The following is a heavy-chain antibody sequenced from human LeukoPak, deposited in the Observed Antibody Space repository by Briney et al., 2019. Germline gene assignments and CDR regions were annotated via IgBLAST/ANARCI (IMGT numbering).Heavy chain of an antibody. J-gene: IGHJ4*02. CDR3: AKGLDSSAYYYFDY. V-gene: IGHV3-9*03. Sequence: GGSLRLSCAASGFTFDDYAMHLVRQAPGKGLEWVSGISWNSGSIGYADSVKGRFTISRDNAKNSLYLQMNSLRAEDMALYYCAKGLDSSAYYYFDYWGQGTLVTVSS. D-gene: IGHD6-19*01. CDR1: GFTFDDYA. CDR2: ISWNSGSI.